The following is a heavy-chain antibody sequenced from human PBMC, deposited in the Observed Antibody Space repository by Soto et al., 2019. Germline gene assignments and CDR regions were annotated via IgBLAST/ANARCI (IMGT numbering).Heavy chain of an antibody. CDR2: ISYDGSNK. V-gene: IGHV3-30*18. Sequence: SLTLSFAPLGFTFPSYAMHWVRQAPGKGLEWVAVISYDGSNKYYADSVKGRFTISRDNSKNTLYLQMNSLRAEDTAVYYCAKSPGGYYSFDIWGQGT. CDR3: AKSPGGYYSFDI. CDR1: GFTFPSYA. J-gene: IGHJ3*02. D-gene: IGHD3-3*01.